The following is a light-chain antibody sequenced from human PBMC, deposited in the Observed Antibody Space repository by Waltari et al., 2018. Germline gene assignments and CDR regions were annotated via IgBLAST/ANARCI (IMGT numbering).Light chain of an antibody. CDR3: QEYDSHWS. J-gene: IGKJ1*01. CDR2: KAS. Sequence: DIQLTQSPSTLSASVGDRVTLTCRASQVIGRWLAWYQQKPGKTPDLLIYKASILERGVPSRFSGSGSGTEFTLTITGLQPLDVATYYCQEYDSHWSFGQGTKVEIK. V-gene: IGKV1-5*03. CDR1: QVIGRW.